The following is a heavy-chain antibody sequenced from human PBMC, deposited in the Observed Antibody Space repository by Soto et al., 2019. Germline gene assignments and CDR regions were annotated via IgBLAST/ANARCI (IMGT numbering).Heavy chain of an antibody. V-gene: IGHV1-8*01. D-gene: IGHD5-12*01. CDR1: GYTFTSYD. Sequence: GASVKVSCKASGYTFTSYDINWVRQATGQWLEWMGWMNPNSGNTGYAQKFQGRVTMTRNTSISTAYMELSSLRSEDTAVYYCARGWLRRIPYYYYMDVWGKGTSVTVSS. CDR3: ARGWLRRIPYYYYMDV. CDR2: MNPNSGNT. J-gene: IGHJ6*03.